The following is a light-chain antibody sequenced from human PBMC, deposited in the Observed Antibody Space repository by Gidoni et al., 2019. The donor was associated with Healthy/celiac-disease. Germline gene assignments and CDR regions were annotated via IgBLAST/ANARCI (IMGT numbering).Light chain of an antibody. Sequence: DIQITQSPSSLSASVGDRVTITRRASQGISNYFAWFQQEPEKAPKSLSYAASSLQSGVPSKFSGSGSGTYCTLTISSLQPEDFADYYCQQYNSYPGTFGQGTRLEIK. J-gene: IGKJ5*01. CDR2: AAS. V-gene: IGKV1-16*02. CDR3: QQYNSYPGT. CDR1: QGISNY.